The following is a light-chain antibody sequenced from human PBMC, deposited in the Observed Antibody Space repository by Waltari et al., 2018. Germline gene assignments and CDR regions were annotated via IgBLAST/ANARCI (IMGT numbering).Light chain of an antibody. J-gene: IGKJ4*01. CDR3: QQRRDWPLT. CDR1: QSVTNY. CDR2: DTS. V-gene: IGKV3-11*01. Sequence: DIVLTQSPAILSLSPGERSSLSCRASQSVTNYLAWYQQKPGQAPSLLIYDTSNRATGIPARFSGSGFGTDFTLNISSLEPEDFAVYYCQQRRDWPLTFGGGTKVEIK.